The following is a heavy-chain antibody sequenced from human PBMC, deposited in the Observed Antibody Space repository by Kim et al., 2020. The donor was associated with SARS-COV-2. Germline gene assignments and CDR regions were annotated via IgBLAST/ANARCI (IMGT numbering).Heavy chain of an antibody. Sequence: TRYSPSFQGQVTISADKSISTAYRQWSSLKASDTAMYYCARPSGSDAFDIWGQGTMVTVSS. CDR3: ARPSGSDAFDI. D-gene: IGHD3-10*01. CDR2: T. V-gene: IGHV5-51*01. J-gene: IGHJ3*02.